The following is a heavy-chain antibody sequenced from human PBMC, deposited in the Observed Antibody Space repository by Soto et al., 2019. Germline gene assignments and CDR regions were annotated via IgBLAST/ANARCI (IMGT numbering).Heavy chain of an antibody. CDR2: VSYDGSKK. V-gene: IGHV3-30*01. Sequence: PGGSLRLSCAASGFIFTSYIVHWVRQAPGKGLEWVASVSYDGSKKHYADSVKGRFSISRDNSKNTAYLQMNSLRTDDTAVYYCARDLAEADPWGQGTLVTVAS. D-gene: IGHD6-13*01. CDR3: ARDLAEADP. J-gene: IGHJ5*02. CDR1: GFIFTSYI.